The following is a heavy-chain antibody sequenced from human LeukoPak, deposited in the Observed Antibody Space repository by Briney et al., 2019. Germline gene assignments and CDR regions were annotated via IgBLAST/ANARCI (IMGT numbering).Heavy chain of an antibody. Sequence: GGSLRLSCAASGFIFSSYSMNWVRQAPGKGLEWVSSISSSSSYIYYADSVKGRFTISRDNAKNSLYLQMNSLRAEDTAVYYCARDRIPYSNYRWFDPWGQGTLVTVSS. CDR3: ARDRIPYSNYRWFDP. CDR1: GFIFSSYS. V-gene: IGHV3-21*01. J-gene: IGHJ5*02. D-gene: IGHD4-11*01. CDR2: ISSSSSYI.